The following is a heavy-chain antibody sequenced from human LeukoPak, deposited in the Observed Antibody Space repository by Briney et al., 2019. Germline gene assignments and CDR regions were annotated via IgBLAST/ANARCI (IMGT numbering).Heavy chain of an antibody. CDR1: GFTFGTYA. CDR3: AKGSSGSRPYYFDC. V-gene: IGHV3-23*01. Sequence: PGGSLRLSCAASGFTFGTYAMSWVRQGPGKVLEWISAITDNGGDTYSADSVKGRFIISRDNSKNTLYLQMNSLRAEDSAVYYCAKGSSGSRPYYFDCWGQGTLVTVSS. D-gene: IGHD3-10*01. J-gene: IGHJ4*02. CDR2: ITDNGGDT.